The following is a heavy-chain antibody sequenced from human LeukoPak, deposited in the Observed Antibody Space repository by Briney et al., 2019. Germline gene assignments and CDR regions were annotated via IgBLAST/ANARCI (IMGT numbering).Heavy chain of an antibody. CDR2: INFDSSLM. CDR3: VRDLFDDCSLDY. J-gene: IGHJ4*02. D-gene: IGHD2-21*01. Sequence: PGGSLRLSCAASGFTFSSYSMNWVRQAPGKGLEWVSSINFDSSLMYYAGSMKGRFTISRDNARSSLYLQMNSLRAEDTAVYYCVRDLFDDCSLDYWGQGTLVTVSS. V-gene: IGHV3-21*01. CDR1: GFTFSSYS.